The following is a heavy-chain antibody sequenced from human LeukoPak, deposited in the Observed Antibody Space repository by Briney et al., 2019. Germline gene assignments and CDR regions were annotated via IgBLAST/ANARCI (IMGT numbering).Heavy chain of an antibody. CDR1: GGSISSYY. V-gene: IGHV4-59*01. J-gene: IGHJ5*02. Sequence: SETLSLTCTVSGGSISSYYWSWIRQPPGKGLEWIGYIYYSGSTNYNPSLKSRVTISVDTSKNQFSLKLSSVTGADTAVYYCARGCGYCSSTSCYAGWFDPWGQGTLVTVSS. CDR2: IYYSGST. D-gene: IGHD2-2*01. CDR3: ARGCGYCSSTSCYAGWFDP.